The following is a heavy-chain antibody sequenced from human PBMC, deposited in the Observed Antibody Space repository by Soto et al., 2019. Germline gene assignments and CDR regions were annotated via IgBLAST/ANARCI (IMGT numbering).Heavy chain of an antibody. CDR2: IYYSGST. CDR3: ARELTTVTSAGMDV. Sequence: SETLSLTCTVSGGSISSGDYCWSWIRQPPGKGLEWIGYIYYSGSTYYNPSLKSRVTISVDTSKNQFSLKLSSVTAADTAVYYCARELTTVTSAGMDVWGQGTTVTVSS. D-gene: IGHD4-17*01. CDR1: GGSISSGDYC. J-gene: IGHJ6*02. V-gene: IGHV4-30-4*01.